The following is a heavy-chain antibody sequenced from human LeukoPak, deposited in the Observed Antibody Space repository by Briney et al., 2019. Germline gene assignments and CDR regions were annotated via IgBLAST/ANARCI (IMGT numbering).Heavy chain of an antibody. CDR3: AREDYCIGGSCYSGYFQH. CDR2: LSSSGTT. V-gene: IGHV4-59*01. Sequence: SETRSLTCTVSGCSISSYNWCLIRQTLREGLDWIAYLSSSGTTNYKPTLKKRVTISVDTSKNQFSLKLSSVTAADTAVYYCAREDYCIGGSCYSGYFQHLGQGTLGNVSS. J-gene: IGHJ1*01. CDR1: GCSISSYN. D-gene: IGHD2-15*01.